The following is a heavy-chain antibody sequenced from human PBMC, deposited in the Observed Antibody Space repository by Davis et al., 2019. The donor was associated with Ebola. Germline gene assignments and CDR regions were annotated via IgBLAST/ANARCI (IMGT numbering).Heavy chain of an antibody. Sequence: SETLSLTCAVSGGSISSSNWWRWVRQPPGKGLEWIGEIYHSGSTNYNPSLKSRVTISVDKSKNQFSLKLSSVTAADTAVYYCARDPGYSSGWYFDYWGQGTLVTVSS. V-gene: IGHV4-4*02. CDR3: ARDPGYSSGWYFDY. D-gene: IGHD6-19*01. CDR2: IYHSGST. CDR1: GGSISSSNW. J-gene: IGHJ4*02.